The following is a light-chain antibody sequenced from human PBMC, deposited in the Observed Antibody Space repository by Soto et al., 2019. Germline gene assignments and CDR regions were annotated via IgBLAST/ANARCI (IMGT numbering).Light chain of an antibody. J-gene: IGLJ2*01. Sequence: QSALTQPPSASGTPGQRVTISCSGSSSNIETNTVDWYQHLPGTAPKVLIFNNNQRPSGVPDRFSGSKSGTAASLAISGLQSEYEADYYCAVWDDSLSGMVFGGGTQLTVL. CDR3: AVWDDSLSGMV. V-gene: IGLV1-44*01. CDR1: SSNIETNT. CDR2: NNN.